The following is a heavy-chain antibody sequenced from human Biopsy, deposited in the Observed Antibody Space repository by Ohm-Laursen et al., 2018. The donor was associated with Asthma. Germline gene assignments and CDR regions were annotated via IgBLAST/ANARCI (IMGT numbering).Heavy chain of an antibody. Sequence: SLRLSCTAPGFSFDDCAMHWVRQAPGKGLEWVSSISWNSGNIDYAVSVKGRFTISRDNAKNSLYLQMNSLRAEDTALYHCGRDMGGFGSGWFPVEFWGQGTLVTVSS. D-gene: IGHD6-19*01. J-gene: IGHJ4*02. CDR3: GRDMGGFGSGWFPVEF. CDR2: ISWNSGNI. CDR1: GFSFDDCA. V-gene: IGHV3-9*01.